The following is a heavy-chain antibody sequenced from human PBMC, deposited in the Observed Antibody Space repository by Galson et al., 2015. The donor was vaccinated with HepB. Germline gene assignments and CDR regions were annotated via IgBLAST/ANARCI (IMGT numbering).Heavy chain of an antibody. CDR2: IKQGGGEK. CDR3: ARNRLPDYAYDMDV. J-gene: IGHJ6*02. V-gene: IGHV3-7*01. Sequence: SLRLSCAASGFTFSSYWMSWVRQAPGKGLEWVANIKQGGGEKYYVDSVKGRFTISRDNAKNSLYLQMNSLRAEDTAVYYCARNRLPDYAYDMDVWGQGTTVTVSS. CDR1: GFTFSSYW. D-gene: IGHD1-14*01.